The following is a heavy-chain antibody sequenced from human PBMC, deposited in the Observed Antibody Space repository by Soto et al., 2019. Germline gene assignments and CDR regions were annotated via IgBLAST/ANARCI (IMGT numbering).Heavy chain of an antibody. CDR1: GFTFSSYW. CDR2: INSDGNSK. J-gene: IGHJ4*02. V-gene: IGHV3-74*01. Sequence: EVQLVESGGGLVQPGGSLRLSCAASGFTFSSYWMHWVRQVPGKGLVWVSRINSDGNSKNYADSVKGQFTISRDNAKNTLYLQMNSLRAEDTAVYYCGRGASGSYRLDYWGQGTLVTVSS. CDR3: GRGASGSYRLDY. D-gene: IGHD3-10*01.